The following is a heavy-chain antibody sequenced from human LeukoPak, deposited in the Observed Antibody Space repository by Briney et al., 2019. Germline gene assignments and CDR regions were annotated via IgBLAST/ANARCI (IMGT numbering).Heavy chain of an antibody. J-gene: IGHJ6*03. Sequence: SETLSLTCTVFGGSINNYYWSWIRQPPGKGLEWIGYIYYSGSTNYNPSLKSRVTISIDTSKNQFSLKLSSVTAADTAVYYCAGGYCSGGSCYYYYYMDVWGKGTTVTVSS. V-gene: IGHV4-59*08. CDR3: AGGYCSGGSCYYYYYMDV. D-gene: IGHD2-15*01. CDR2: IYYSGST. CDR1: GGSINNYY.